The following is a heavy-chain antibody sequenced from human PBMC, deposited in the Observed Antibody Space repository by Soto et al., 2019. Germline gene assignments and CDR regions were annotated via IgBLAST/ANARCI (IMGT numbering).Heavy chain of an antibody. V-gene: IGHV4-61*01. CDR3: ARGTSSAFDAFDI. CDR2: IYYSGST. J-gene: IGHJ3*02. CDR1: GGSVSSGSYY. Sequence: TSQTLSLTCTVSGGSVSSGSYYWSWIRQPPGKGLEWIGYIYYSGSTNYNPSLKSRVTISVDTSKNQFSLKLSSVTVADTAVYYCARGTSSAFDAFDIWGEGTMVTVSS. D-gene: IGHD3-22*01.